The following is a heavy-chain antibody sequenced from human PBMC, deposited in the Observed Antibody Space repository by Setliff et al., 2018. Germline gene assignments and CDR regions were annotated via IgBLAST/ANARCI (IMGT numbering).Heavy chain of an antibody. CDR3: ARDQFSSGWYGPPESYFYC. V-gene: IGHV4-59*01. CDR2: IQKRGSTTT. J-gene: IGHJ4*02. D-gene: IGHD6-19*01. Sequence: PSETLSLTCTVSGDSISGYFCSCIRQAPGKGLEWIGYIQKRGSTTTKYNPSLGSRISMSIDTSKNKFSLQVSSVSDGDTAVYYCARDQFSSGWYGPPESYFYCWGQGIQVTVSS. CDR1: GDSISGYF.